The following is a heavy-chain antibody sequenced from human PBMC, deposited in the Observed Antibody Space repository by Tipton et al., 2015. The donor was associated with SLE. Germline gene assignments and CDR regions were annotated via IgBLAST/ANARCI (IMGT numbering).Heavy chain of an antibody. D-gene: IGHD3-10*01. Sequence: SLRLSCAASGFTFSTYWMHWVRQAPGKGLVWVSRIKNDGSSTSYADSVKGRFTISRDNAKNSLYLQLNSLRVEDTAVYYCAIVAFGWGQGSMVTVSS. CDR2: IKNDGSST. J-gene: IGHJ4*02. CDR3: AIVAFG. CDR1: GFTFSTYW. V-gene: IGHV3-74*01.